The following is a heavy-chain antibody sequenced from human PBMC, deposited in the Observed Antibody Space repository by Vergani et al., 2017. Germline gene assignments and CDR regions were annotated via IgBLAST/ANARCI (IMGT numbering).Heavy chain of an antibody. D-gene: IGHD4-17*01. CDR1: GFTFSSYS. V-gene: IGHV3-21*01. CDR2: ISSSSSYI. CDR3: ARVAIRTDYGDYDDRDDFDY. J-gene: IGHJ4*02. Sequence: EVQLVESGGGLVKPGGSLRLSCAASGFTFSSYSMNWVRQAPGKGLEWVSSISSSSSYIYYADSVKGRFTISRDNAKNSLYLQMNSLRAEDTAVYYCARVAIRTDYGDYDDRDDFDYWGQGTLVTVSS.